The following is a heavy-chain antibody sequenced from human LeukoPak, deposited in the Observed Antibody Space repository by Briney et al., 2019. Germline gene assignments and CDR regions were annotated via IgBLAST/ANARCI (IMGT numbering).Heavy chain of an antibody. Sequence: PGGSLRLSCAASGFTVSSNYMNWVRQAPGKGLEWVSVIYSGGNTYYADSVKGRFTISRDNFKNTLYLQMNSLRAEDTALYYCARDSGSGSGNFGYWGQGTLVTVSS. CDR3: ARDSGSGSGNFGY. CDR2: IYSGGNT. CDR1: GFTVSSNY. D-gene: IGHD3-10*01. J-gene: IGHJ4*02. V-gene: IGHV3-53*01.